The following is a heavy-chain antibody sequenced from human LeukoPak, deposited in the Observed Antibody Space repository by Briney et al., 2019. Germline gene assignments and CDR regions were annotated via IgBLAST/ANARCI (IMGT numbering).Heavy chain of an antibody. D-gene: IGHD3-3*01. CDR1: GYTFTSYG. CDR3: ARDQTASYDFWSGYYAY. J-gene: IGHJ4*02. Sequence: ASVKVSCKASGYTFTSYGISWVRQAPGQGLEWMGWISAYNGNTNYAQKLQGRVTMTTGTSTSTAYMELRSLRSDDTAVYYCARDQTASYDFWSGYYAYWGQGTLVTVSS. CDR2: ISAYNGNT. V-gene: IGHV1-18*01.